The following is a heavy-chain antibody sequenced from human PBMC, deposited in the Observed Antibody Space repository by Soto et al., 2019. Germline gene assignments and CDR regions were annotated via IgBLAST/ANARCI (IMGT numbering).Heavy chain of an antibody. D-gene: IGHD3-22*01. CDR1: GFSLSTSGVG. Sequence: SGPTLVKPTQTLTLTCTFSGFSLSTSGVGVGWIRQPPGKALEWLALIYWNDDKRYIPSLKSRLTITKDTAKNQVVLTMTNMYPVDTATYYCAHRDGYYYDSSGYDYWGQGTLVSVSS. CDR2: IYWNDDK. V-gene: IGHV2-5*01. J-gene: IGHJ4*02. CDR3: AHRDGYYYDSSGYDY.